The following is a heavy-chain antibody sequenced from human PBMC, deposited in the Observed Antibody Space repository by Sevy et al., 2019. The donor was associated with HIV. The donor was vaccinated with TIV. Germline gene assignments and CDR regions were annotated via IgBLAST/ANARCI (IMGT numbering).Heavy chain of an antibody. V-gene: IGHV1-69*13. J-gene: IGHJ5*02. CDR2: FIPIFGKT. CDR3: ARGNQGVPAAIHDWFDP. Sequence: ASVKVSCKTSGGIFSNYVMHWVRQAPGQGLEWMGGFIPIFGKTKYAQKFQGRVTLTADESTCTDYMELSSLTSEDTAVYFCARGNQGVPAAIHDWFDPWGQGTLVTVSS. CDR1: GGIFSNYV. D-gene: IGHD2-2*01.